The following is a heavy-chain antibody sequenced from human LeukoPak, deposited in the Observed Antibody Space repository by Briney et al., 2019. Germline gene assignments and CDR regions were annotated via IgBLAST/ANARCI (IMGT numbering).Heavy chain of an antibody. V-gene: IGHV4-4*07. CDR1: GASMTNYY. Sequence: SETLSLTCTVSGASMTNYYWNWIRQPAGKGLEWIGRIYTNGNTKYNPSLNSRVTMSVDTSKNQFSLRLSSVTAADTAVYYCARGGVPGAGNWFDPWGQGSLVTVSS. D-gene: IGHD3-10*01. J-gene: IGHJ5*02. CDR2: IYTNGNT. CDR3: ARGGVPGAGNWFDP.